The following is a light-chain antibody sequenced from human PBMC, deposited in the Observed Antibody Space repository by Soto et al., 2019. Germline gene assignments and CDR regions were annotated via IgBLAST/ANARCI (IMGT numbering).Light chain of an antibody. V-gene: IGKV3-11*01. CDR1: QSVGSH. CDR3: QQRSAWPLT. J-gene: IGKJ4*01. Sequence: EIVLTQSPASLSLSPGERATLSCRASQSVGSHFAWYQQKPGQGPRLVIYDISKRATGIPARFSGSGFGTDFTLTISRLEPEDFAVYFCQQRSAWPLTFGGGTKVEI. CDR2: DIS.